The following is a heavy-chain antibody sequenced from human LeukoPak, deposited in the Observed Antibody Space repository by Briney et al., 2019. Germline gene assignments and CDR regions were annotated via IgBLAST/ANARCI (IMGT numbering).Heavy chain of an antibody. CDR1: GYTFTDYH. Sequence: GASVKVSCKAFGYTFTDYHMHWVRQAPGQGLEWMGWINPNSGDTNYAQKFQGRVTMTRDTTISTAYMELSRLRSDGTAVFYCATLMAHLDYWGQGTLVTVSS. CDR2: INPNSGDT. J-gene: IGHJ4*02. V-gene: IGHV1-2*02. D-gene: IGHD2-8*01. CDR3: ATLMAHLDY.